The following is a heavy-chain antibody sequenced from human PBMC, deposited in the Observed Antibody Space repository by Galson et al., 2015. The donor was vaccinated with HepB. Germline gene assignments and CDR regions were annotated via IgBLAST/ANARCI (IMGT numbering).Heavy chain of an antibody. D-gene: IGHD2-2*02. CDR3: ARADRVEYQLLYGGGFDY. CDR2: ISSSSSYT. V-gene: IGHV3-11*06. J-gene: IGHJ4*02. Sequence: SLRLSCAASGFTFSDYAMSWIRQAPGKGLEWVSYISSSSSYTNYADSVKSRFTISRDNAKNSLYLQMNSLRAEDTAVYYCARADRVEYQLLYGGGFDYWGQGTLVTVSS. CDR1: GFTFSDYA.